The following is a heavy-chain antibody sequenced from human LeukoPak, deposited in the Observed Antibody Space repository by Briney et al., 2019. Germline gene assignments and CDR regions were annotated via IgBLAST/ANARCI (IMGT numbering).Heavy chain of an antibody. J-gene: IGHJ4*02. Sequence: GGSLRLSCAASGFTFSSYSMNWVRQVPGKGLEWASYISSSSSTIYYADSVKGRFTISRDNAKNSLHLQMNSLRAEDTAVYYWARDGSRYDSSGYKPFDYWGQGTLVTVSS. V-gene: IGHV3-48*01. CDR2: ISSSSSTI. CDR1: GFTFSSYS. D-gene: IGHD3-22*01. CDR3: ARDGSRYDSSGYKPFDY.